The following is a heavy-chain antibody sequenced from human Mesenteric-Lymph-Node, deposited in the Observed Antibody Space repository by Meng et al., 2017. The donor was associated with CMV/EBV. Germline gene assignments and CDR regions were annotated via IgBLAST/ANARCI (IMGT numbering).Heavy chain of an antibody. Sequence: GESLKISCAASGFTFSSYSMNWVRRAPGKGLEWVSSISSNSSYIYYADSVKGRFTISRDNSKNSRCLQMNSLGAEDTAVYYCAGDGGCSSTYCYRGMDVWGQGTTVTVSS. D-gene: IGHD2-2*01. CDR3: AGDGGCSSTYCYRGMDV. V-gene: IGHV3-21*01. J-gene: IGHJ6*02. CDR1: GFTFSSYS. CDR2: ISSNSSYI.